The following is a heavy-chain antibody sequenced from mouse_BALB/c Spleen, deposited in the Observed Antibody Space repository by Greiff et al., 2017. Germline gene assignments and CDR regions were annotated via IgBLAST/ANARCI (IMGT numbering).Heavy chain of an antibody. CDR1: GYTFTDYE. CDR3: TRGDGYGNYYWYFDV. Sequence: QVQLQQSGAELVRPGASVTLSCKASGYTFTDYEMHWVKQTPVHGLEWIGAIDPETGGTAYNQKFKGKATLTADKSSSTAYMELRSLTSEDSAVYYCTRGDGYGNYYWYFDVWGAGTTVTVSS. V-gene: IGHV1-15*01. D-gene: IGHD2-10*02. J-gene: IGHJ1*01. CDR2: IDPETGGT.